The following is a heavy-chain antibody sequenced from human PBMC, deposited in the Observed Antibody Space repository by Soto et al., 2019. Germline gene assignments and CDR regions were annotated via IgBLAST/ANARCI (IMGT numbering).Heavy chain of an antibody. V-gene: IGHV3-30-3*01. CDR1: GFSFSSQA. Sequence: GGSVRLSCVASGFSFSSQAMHWVRQAPGKGLEWVAAISNDGNRQLYADSVKDRFTISRDNSRNTLDLQMNNLRTEDTGVYFCARDIYSYGSVGTPDIWGQGTMVTVSS. D-gene: IGHD5-18*01. CDR2: ISNDGNRQ. CDR3: ARDIYSYGSVGTPDI. J-gene: IGHJ3*02.